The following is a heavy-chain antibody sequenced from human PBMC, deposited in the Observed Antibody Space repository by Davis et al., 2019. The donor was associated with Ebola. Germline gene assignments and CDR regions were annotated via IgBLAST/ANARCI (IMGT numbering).Heavy chain of an antibody. CDR2: INHSGST. CDR3: ARAQFPTTSDH. Sequence: MPSETLSLTCAVHGGSFSGYYWSWIRQPPGKGLEWIGEINHSGSTNYNPSLKSRVTISVDTSKNQFSLKLSSVTAADTAVYYCARAQFPTTSDHWGQGTLVTVSS. CDR1: GGSFSGYY. V-gene: IGHV4-34*01. D-gene: IGHD1-1*01. J-gene: IGHJ4*02.